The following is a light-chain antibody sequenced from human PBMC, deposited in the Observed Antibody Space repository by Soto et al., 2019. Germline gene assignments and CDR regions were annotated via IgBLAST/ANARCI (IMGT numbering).Light chain of an antibody. V-gene: IGKV3-15*01. J-gene: IGKJ2*01. CDR3: QQYSDWPPYS. CDR1: QSVRSN. Sequence: EIVMTQSPATLSVSPGERATLSCRASQSVRSNLAWYQQKPGQGPRLLIYGASTRAIGIPGRFSGSGSGTEFTLTISSLQSEDFAVYYCQQYSDWPPYSFGQGTKLEIK. CDR2: GAS.